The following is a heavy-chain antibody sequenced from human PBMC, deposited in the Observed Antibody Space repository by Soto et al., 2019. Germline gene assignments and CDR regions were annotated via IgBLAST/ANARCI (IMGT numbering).Heavy chain of an antibody. J-gene: IGHJ5*02. V-gene: IGHV4-30-2*01. D-gene: IGHD2-2*01. CDR3: ARVPDR. CDR1: GCSISSGGYS. CDR2: IYHSGST. Sequence: QLQLQESGSGLVKPSQTLSLTCAVSGCSISSGGYSWSWIRQPPGKGLEWIGYIYHSGSTYYNPSLKSRVTISVDRSKNQFSLKLSSVTAADTAVHYCARVPDRWGQGTLVTVSS.